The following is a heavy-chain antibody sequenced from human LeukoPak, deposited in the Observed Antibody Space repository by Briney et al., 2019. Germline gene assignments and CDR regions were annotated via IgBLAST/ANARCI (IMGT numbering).Heavy chain of an antibody. J-gene: IGHJ3*02. CDR1: GFTFSSYI. V-gene: IGHV3-21*01. Sequence: GGSLRLSCAACGFTFSSYIMNWVRQAPGKGLEWVSFISSSSSYIYYADSVKGRFTISRDNAKNSLHLQMNSLRAEDTAVYYCARDSSGTDIWGQGTMVTVSS. CDR2: ISSSSSYI. CDR3: ARDSSGTDI. D-gene: IGHD3-10*01.